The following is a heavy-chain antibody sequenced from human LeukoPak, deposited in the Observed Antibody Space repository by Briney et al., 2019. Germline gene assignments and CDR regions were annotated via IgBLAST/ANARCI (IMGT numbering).Heavy chain of an antibody. D-gene: IGHD2-15*01. V-gene: IGHV4-4*07. J-gene: IGHJ4*02. CDR1: GGSISSYY. Sequence: PSETLSLTCTVSGGSISSYYWSWIRQPAGKGLEWIGRIYTSGGTGYNPSLKSRVTMSVDTSKNQFSLKLISVYAADTAVYYCARVDLRAAYFDYWGQGTLVTVSS. CDR2: IYTSGGT. CDR3: ARVDLRAAYFDY.